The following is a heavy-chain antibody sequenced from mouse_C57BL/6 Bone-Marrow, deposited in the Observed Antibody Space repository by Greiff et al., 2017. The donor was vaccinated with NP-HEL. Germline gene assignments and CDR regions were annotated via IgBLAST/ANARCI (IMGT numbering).Heavy chain of an antibody. CDR2: INPSSGYT. V-gene: IGHV1-4*01. J-gene: IGHJ2*01. Sequence: QVQLKESGAELARPGASVKMSCKASGYTFTSYTMHWVKQRPGQGLEWIGYINPSSGYTKYNQKFKDKATLTADKSSSTAYMQLSSLTSEDSAVYYCARKFRGFDYWGQGTTLTVSS. CDR3: ARKFRGFDY. CDR1: GYTFTSYT.